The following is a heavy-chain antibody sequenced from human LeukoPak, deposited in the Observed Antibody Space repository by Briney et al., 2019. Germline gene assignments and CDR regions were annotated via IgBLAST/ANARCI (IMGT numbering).Heavy chain of an antibody. CDR3: ARVAGESHDY. J-gene: IGHJ4*02. CDR1: GFTFSSYT. Sequence: NTGESLTLSCVGSGFTFSSYTMSWVRQAPQKGLEWVSSITDDSGFKFDADSVKGRFTISRDNAKNSLYLQMNTLRAEDTAVYYCARVAGESHDYWGQGTLVTVSS. V-gene: IGHV3-21*01. CDR2: ITDDSGFK.